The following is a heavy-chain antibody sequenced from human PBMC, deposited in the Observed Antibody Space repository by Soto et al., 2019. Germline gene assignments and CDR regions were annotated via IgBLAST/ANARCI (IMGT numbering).Heavy chain of an antibody. V-gene: IGHV3-30*18. CDR2: ISYDGSNK. J-gene: IGHJ4*02. CDR1: GFTFSSYG. Sequence: GGSLRLSCAASGFTFSSYGMHWVRQAPGKGLEWVAVISYDGSNKYYADSVKGRFTISRDNSKNTLYLQMNSLRAEDTAVYYCAKPFTWILGAYYFDYWGQGTLVTVSS. CDR3: AKPFTWILGAYYFDY. D-gene: IGHD5-18*01.